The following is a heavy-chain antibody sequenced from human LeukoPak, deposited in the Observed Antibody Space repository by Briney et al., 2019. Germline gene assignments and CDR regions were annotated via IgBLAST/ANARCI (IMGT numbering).Heavy chain of an antibody. D-gene: IGHD1-7*01. CDR1: GYTFTRD. J-gene: IGHJ4*02. V-gene: IGHV1-8*01. CDR2: MNPNSGNT. CDR3: ARTDSWNFAGY. Sequence: ASVKVSCKASGYTFTRDINWVRQATGQGLEWVGWMNPNSGNTGYAQKFQGRVTMTRNTSISTAYMELSSLRSEDTAVYYCARTDSWNFAGYWGQGTLVTVSS.